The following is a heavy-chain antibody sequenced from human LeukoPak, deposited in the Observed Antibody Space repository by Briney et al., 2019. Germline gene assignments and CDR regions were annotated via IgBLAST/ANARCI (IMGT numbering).Heavy chain of an antibody. Sequence: PETLSLTCTVSGGSISSFHWSWIRQPPGKGLECVGYIYYSGSTDYNPSLKSRVTISVDTSKNQFSLRLNSVTAADTAVYYCARRFGWDSFDYWGQGTLVTVSS. CDR2: IYYSGST. D-gene: IGHD1-26*01. J-gene: IGHJ4*02. CDR3: ARRFGWDSFDY. V-gene: IGHV4-59*08. CDR1: GGSISSFH.